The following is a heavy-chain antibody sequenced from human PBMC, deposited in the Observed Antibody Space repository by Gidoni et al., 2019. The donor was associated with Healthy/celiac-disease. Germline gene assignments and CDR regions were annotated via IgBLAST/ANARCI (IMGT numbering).Heavy chain of an antibody. Sequence: QVQLVQSGAEVKKPGASVKVSCKASGYTFTSYDINWVRQATGQGLEWMGWMNPNSGNTGYAQKFQGRVTMTRNTSISTAYIELSSLRSEDTAVYYCARGELRVRFLEWLLYSNWFDPWGQGALVTVSS. D-gene: IGHD3-3*01. CDR2: MNPNSGNT. CDR3: ARGELRVRFLEWLLYSNWFDP. V-gene: IGHV1-8*01. J-gene: IGHJ5*02. CDR1: GYTFTSYD.